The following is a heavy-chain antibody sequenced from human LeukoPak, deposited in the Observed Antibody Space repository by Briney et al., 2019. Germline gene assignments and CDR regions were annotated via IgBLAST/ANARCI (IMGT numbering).Heavy chain of an antibody. CDR3: AKLLGDVTTLDY. Sequence: GGSLRLSCAGPGFTFSRSWMTWVRQAPGKGLEWVASINQGGSVLHYMDSVKGRFTISRDNAENSVFLQMNNLRAEDTAVYYCAKLLGDVTTLDYWGQGTQVTVSS. V-gene: IGHV3-7*01. CDR2: INQGGSVL. J-gene: IGHJ4*02. D-gene: IGHD3-16*01. CDR1: GFTFSRSW.